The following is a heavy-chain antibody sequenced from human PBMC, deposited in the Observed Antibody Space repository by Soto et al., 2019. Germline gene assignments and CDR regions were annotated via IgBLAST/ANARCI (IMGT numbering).Heavy chain of an antibody. Sequence: GASVKVSCKASGGTFSSYAISWVRQAPGQGLEWMGGIIPIFGTANYAQKFQGRVTIAADESTSTAYMELSSLRSEDTAVYYCARGGGSSWYGSNAFDIWGQGTMVTV. CDR1: GGTFSSYA. CDR2: IIPIFGTA. CDR3: ARGGGSSWYGSNAFDI. V-gene: IGHV1-69*13. D-gene: IGHD6-13*01. J-gene: IGHJ3*02.